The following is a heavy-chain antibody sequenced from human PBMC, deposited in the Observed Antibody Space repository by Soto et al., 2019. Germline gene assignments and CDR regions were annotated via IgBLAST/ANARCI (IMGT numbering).Heavy chain of an antibody. Sequence: KTRVALIVSCWGSGYSFTSLLISWVRHMPGKGLEYIGTINPDNSYINYAPSFQGHVTLSFDRSRATAYMQWSGLKASDSAIYYCTRGPSSSTPFDFWFDPWGQGTLVTVSS. V-gene: IGHV5-10-1*01. CDR2: INPDNSYI. CDR1: GYSFTSLL. J-gene: IGHJ5*02. D-gene: IGHD6-6*01. CDR3: TRGPSSSTPFDFWFDP.